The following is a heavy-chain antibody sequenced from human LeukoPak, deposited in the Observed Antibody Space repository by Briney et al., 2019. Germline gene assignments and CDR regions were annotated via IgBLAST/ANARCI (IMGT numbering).Heavy chain of an antibody. CDR1: GYTFTDYY. CDR3: ARLSSPSSLAFDI. D-gene: IGHD3-10*01. CDR2: INPNSGGT. Sequence: GASVKVSCKASGYTFTDYYVHWVRQAPGQGLEWMGWINPNSGGTNYAQKFQGRVTMTRDTSTSTVYMELNSLTSDDTAVYYCARLSSPSSLAFDIWGQGTMVTVSS. J-gene: IGHJ3*02. V-gene: IGHV1-2*02.